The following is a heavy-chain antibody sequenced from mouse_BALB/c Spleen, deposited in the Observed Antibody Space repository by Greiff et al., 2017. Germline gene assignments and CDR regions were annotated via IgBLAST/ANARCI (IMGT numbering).Heavy chain of an antibody. CDR2: INPYNDGT. CDR3: ARDGNYDYFDY. D-gene: IGHD2-1*01. V-gene: IGHV1-14*01. Sequence: EVKLVESGPELVKPGASVKMSCKASGYTFTSYVMHWVKQKPGQGLEWIGYINPYNDGTKYNEKFKGKATLTSDKSSSTAYMELSSLTSEDSAVYYCARDGNYDYFDYWGQGTTLTVSS. CDR1: GYTFTSYV. J-gene: IGHJ2*01.